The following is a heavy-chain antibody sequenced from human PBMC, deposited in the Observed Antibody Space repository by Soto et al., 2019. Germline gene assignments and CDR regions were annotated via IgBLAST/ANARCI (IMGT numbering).Heavy chain of an antibody. CDR3: ATRVNSSWYVDY. Sequence: SETLSRTCAVYGGSFRGYYWSWIRQPPGKGLEWIGEINHSGSTNYNPSLKSRVTISIDTSKNQFSLKLSSVTAAVTAVYYCATRVNSSWYVDYWGQGTLVTVSS. D-gene: IGHD6-13*01. CDR2: INHSGST. CDR1: GGSFRGYY. J-gene: IGHJ4*02. V-gene: IGHV4-34*01.